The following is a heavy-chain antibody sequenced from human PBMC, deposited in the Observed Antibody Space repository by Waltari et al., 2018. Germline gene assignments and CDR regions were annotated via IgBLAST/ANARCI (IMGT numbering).Heavy chain of an antibody. J-gene: IGHJ5*02. D-gene: IGHD5-18*01. CDR1: GGSISSYS. CDR2: VYYSGST. CDR3: ARSTSDSYAIGGWFDP. Sequence: QVQLQDSGPGLVRPSETLSLTCTVSGGSISSYSWSWIRQPPGKGLEWIRYVYYSGSTNYNPSLTSRVTLSVDTSKNPFSLKLSSVTAADTAVYYCARSTSDSYAIGGWFDPWGQGTLVTVSS. V-gene: IGHV4-59*01.